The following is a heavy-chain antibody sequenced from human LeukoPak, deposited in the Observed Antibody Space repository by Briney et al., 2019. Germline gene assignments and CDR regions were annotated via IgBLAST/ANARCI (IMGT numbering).Heavy chain of an antibody. Sequence: GGSLRLSCAGSGFTFTDYAMHWVRQAPGKGLEWVAVISYDGTNKYYADSVKGRFTISRDNSKNTLYLQMNSLRAEDTAVYYCAKEPTGRYSSPYYYYYYMDVWGKGTTVTVSS. CDR2: ISYDGTNK. D-gene: IGHD6-13*01. CDR3: AKEPTGRYSSPYYYYYYMDV. V-gene: IGHV3-30-3*01. CDR1: GFTFTDYA. J-gene: IGHJ6*03.